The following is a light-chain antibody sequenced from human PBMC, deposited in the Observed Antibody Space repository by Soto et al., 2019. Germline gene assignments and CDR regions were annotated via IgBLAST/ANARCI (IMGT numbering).Light chain of an antibody. V-gene: IGLV2-8*01. CDR3: SSYAAINTLM. CDR1: SSDVGGYNY. CDR2: EVN. J-gene: IGLJ3*02. Sequence: QSVLTQPPSASGSLGQSVTISCTGTSSDVGGYNYVSWYQQHPGRAPKLMIYEVNKRPSGVPDRFSGSKSGNTASLTVSGLQAEDEADYYCSSYAAINTLMFGGGTKVTVL.